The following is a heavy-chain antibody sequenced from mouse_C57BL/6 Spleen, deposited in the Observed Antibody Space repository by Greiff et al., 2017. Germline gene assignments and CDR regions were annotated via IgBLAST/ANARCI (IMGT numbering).Heavy chain of an antibody. D-gene: IGHD2-4*01. Sequence: QVQLKQPGAELVRPGSSVKLSCKASGYTFTSYGMPWVKPRPIQGLEWIGNIDPSDSETHYNQKFKDKATLTVDKSSSTAYMQLSSLTSEDSAIYYCAREGDYADYWGQGTTLKVSS. CDR2: IDPSDSET. J-gene: IGHJ2*01. V-gene: IGHV1-52*01. CDR3: AREGDYADY. CDR1: GYTFTSYG.